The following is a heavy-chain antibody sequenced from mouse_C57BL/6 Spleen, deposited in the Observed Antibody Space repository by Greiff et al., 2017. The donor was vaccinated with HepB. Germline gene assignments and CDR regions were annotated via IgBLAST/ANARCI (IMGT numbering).Heavy chain of an antibody. CDR2: IYPGDGDT. Sequence: VKLKESGPELVKPGASVKISCKASGYAFSSSWMNWVKQRPGKGLEWIGRIYPGDGDTNYNGKFKGKATLTADKSSSTAYMQHSSLTSEDSAVYFCARDLPMHYCGQGTSVTVSS. CDR1: GYAFSSSW. V-gene: IGHV1-82*01. J-gene: IGHJ4*01. CDR3: ARDLPMHY.